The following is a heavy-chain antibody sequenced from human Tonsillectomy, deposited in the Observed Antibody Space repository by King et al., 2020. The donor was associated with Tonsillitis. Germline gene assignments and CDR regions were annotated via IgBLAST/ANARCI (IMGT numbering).Heavy chain of an antibody. CDR2: IKKDGSTQ. D-gene: IGHD6-19*01. V-gene: IGHV3-7*01. CDR3: VRHGGWCVNF. J-gene: IGHJ4*02. Sequence: DVQLVESGGGLVQPGGSLRLSCAASGFTFSNYWMGWVRRAPGKGLEWVANIKKDGSTQYYGDSVKGRFTISRDNAKNSVYLHMNSLRAEDTAVYYCVRHGGWCVNFWGQGTLVTVSS. CDR1: GFTFSNYW.